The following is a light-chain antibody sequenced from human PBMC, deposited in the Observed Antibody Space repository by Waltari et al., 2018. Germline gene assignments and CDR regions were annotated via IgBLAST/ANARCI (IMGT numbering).Light chain of an antibody. J-gene: IGLJ3*02. CDR1: ALPTKY. Sequence: SHELTQPPSVSVSPGQTARITCSGDALPTKYIYWYQQKSGQAPVMIIYEDNKRPSRIPDRFSGSSSGTLATLTISGTLVEDEGDYYCYSTDTSSFPLFGGGTKLTVL. CDR2: EDN. CDR3: YSTDTSSFPL. V-gene: IGLV3-10*01.